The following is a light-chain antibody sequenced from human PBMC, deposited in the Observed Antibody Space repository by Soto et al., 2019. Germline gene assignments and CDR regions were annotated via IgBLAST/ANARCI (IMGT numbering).Light chain of an antibody. CDR2: TAS. Sequence: IQLTQSPSSLSASVGDRVTITCRASQGISSYLAWYQQKPGKAPKLLIYTASTLQSGVPSRFSGSGSGTDFTLTRSSLQPEDFATYYCQQLNSYPHFGPGTKVDIK. J-gene: IGKJ3*01. V-gene: IGKV1-9*01. CDR1: QGISSY. CDR3: QQLNSYPH.